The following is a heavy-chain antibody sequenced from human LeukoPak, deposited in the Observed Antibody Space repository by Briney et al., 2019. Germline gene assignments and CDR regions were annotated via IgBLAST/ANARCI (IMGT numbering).Heavy chain of an antibody. CDR3: ASHKYSLQAFDV. D-gene: IGHD2-15*01. Sequence: PSETLSLTCAVYGGSFNDYYWSWIRQSPGTGLEWIGEIHHSGTINYNSSLESRVTMSIDTSNNQFSLKLTSMTAADTAVYYCASHKYSLQAFDVWGQGTMVTVSS. CDR2: IHHSGTI. V-gene: IGHV4-34*01. J-gene: IGHJ3*01. CDR1: GGSFNDYY.